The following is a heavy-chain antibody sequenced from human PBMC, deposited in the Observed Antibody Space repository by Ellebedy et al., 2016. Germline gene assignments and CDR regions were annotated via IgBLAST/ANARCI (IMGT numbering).Heavy chain of an antibody. CDR1: GFTFRNFF. CDR2: ISGDGKTT. CDR3: YYGHYSGS. Sequence: GGSLRLSXVASGFTFRNFFMSWVRQAPGGGLEWISTISGDGKTTFSADSVKGRFAISRDNSRNTLYLQMNSLRAEDTAVYYCYYGHYSGSWGQGTLVTVSS. D-gene: IGHD4-17*01. V-gene: IGHV3-23*01. J-gene: IGHJ4*02.